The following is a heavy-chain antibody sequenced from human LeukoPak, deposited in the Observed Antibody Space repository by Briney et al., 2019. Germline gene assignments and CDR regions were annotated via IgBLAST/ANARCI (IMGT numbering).Heavy chain of an antibody. CDR3: ARGRSVVGATEHPYVY. CDR1: GYTFPNYG. J-gene: IGHJ4*02. V-gene: IGHV1-2*02. CDR2: INPNSGGT. Sequence: ASVKVSCKASGYTFPNYGFTWVRQAPGQGLEWMGWINPNSGGTNYAQKFQGRVTMTRDTSISTAYMELSRLRSDDTAVYYCARGRSVVGATEHPYVYWGQGTLVTVSS. D-gene: IGHD1-26*01.